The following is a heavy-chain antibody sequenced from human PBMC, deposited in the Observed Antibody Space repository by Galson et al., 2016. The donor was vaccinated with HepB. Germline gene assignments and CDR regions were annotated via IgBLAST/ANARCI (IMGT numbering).Heavy chain of an antibody. Sequence: SLRLSCAASGFTFGSHGMHWVRQAPGKGLEWVAVISYDGFNKYYADSVRGRFTISRDISKNTVYLQMNSLRDEDTAIYYCARDYYFGVDYWGQGTLVTVSS. D-gene: IGHD3-3*01. V-gene: IGHV3-30*03. CDR1: GFTFGSHG. CDR2: ISYDGFNK. J-gene: IGHJ4*02. CDR3: ARDYYFGVDY.